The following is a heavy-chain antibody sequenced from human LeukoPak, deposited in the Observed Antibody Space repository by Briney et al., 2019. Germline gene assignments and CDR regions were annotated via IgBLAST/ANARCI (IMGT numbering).Heavy chain of an antibody. D-gene: IGHD3-9*01. CDR2: IIPIFGTA. CDR3: AKAQLRYFDWYLDY. Sequence: GSSVKVSCKASGGTFSSYAISWVRQAPGQGLEWMGGIIPIFGTANYAQKFQGRVTITADESTSTAYMELSSLRSEDTAVYYCAKAQLRYFDWYLDYWGQGTLVTVSS. V-gene: IGHV1-69*01. CDR1: GGTFSSYA. J-gene: IGHJ4*02.